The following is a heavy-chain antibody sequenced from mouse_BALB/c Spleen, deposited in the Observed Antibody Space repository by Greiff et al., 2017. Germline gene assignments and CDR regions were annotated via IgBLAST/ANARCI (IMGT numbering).Heavy chain of an antibody. V-gene: IGHV5-12-2*01. CDR2: ISNGGGST. D-gene: IGHD1-1*02. CDR3: ARQNYVYAMDY. CDR1: GFTFSSYT. Sequence: EVQRVESGGGLVQPGGSLKLSCAASGFTFSSYTMSWVRQTPEKRLEWVAYISNGGGSTYYPDTVKGRFTISRDNAKNTLYLQMSSLKSEDTAMYYCARQNYVYAMDYWGQGTSVTVSS. J-gene: IGHJ4*01.